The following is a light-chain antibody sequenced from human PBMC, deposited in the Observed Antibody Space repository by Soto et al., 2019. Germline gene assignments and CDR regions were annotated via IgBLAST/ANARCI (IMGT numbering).Light chain of an antibody. V-gene: IGKV1-5*01. J-gene: IGKJ1*01. Sequence: DIQMTQSPSTLSGSVGDRVTITCRASQTISSWLAWYQQKTGKAANLLIYAASSLQSGVASRFSGSESGTDFTLTISSLQPEDCAIYFCQQYSTYSWTFGQGTKVDIK. CDR2: AAS. CDR1: QTISSW. CDR3: QQYSTYSWT.